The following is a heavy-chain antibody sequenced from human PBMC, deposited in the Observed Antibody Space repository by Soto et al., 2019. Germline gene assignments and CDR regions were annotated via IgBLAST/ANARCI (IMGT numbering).Heavy chain of an antibody. CDR3: ARVGSSGYYGWFDP. CDR1: GGSVNSANYY. D-gene: IGHD3-22*01. V-gene: IGHV4-61*01. Sequence: QVQLQESGPGLVKPSETLSLTCTVSGGSVNSANYYWSWIRQPPGKRLQWIGYIFYIGNSGSTNYNPSLESRITISVDTSKNQFSLKLSSVTAADTALYYCARVGSSGYYGWFDPWGQGTLVTVSS. J-gene: IGHJ5*02. CDR2: IFYIGNSGST.